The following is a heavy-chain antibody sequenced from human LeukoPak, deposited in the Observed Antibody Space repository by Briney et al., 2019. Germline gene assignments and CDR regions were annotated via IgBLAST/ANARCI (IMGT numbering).Heavy chain of an antibody. D-gene: IGHD4-23*01. CDR2: IYYSGST. CDR1: GGSISSSSYY. CDR3: ARSLLRWYTDY. J-gene: IGHJ4*02. V-gene: IGHV4-39*01. Sequence: SETLSLTCTVSGGSISSSSYYWGWIRQPPGKGLEWIGSIYYSGSTYYNPSLKSRVIISVDTSKNQFSLKLSSVTAADTAVYYCARSLLRWYTDYWGQRTLVTVSS.